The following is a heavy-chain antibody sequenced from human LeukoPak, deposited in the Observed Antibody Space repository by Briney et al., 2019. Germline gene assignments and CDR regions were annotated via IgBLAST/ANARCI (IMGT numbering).Heavy chain of an antibody. J-gene: IGHJ6*03. Sequence: GASVKVSCKASGYTFTGYYMHWVRQAPGQGLEWMGWINPNSGGTNYAQKFQGRVTMTRDTSISTAYMELSRLRSEDTAVYYCARVDIPSYRPGYYYYYMDVWGKGTTVTVSS. CDR3: ARVDIPSYRPGYYYYYMDV. V-gene: IGHV1-2*02. CDR1: GYTFTGYY. CDR2: INPNSGGT. D-gene: IGHD3-16*02.